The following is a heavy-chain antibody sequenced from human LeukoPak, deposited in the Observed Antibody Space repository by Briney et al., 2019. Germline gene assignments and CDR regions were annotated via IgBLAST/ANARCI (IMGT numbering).Heavy chain of an antibody. V-gene: IGHV1-3*03. CDR1: GYTFTNYA. CDR2: INAGNGNT. J-gene: IGHJ4*02. Sequence: ASVKVSCKASGYTFTNYAMHWVRQAPGQRLEWMGWINAGNGNTKYSQEFQGSVTITRDTSASTAYMELSSLRSEDMAVYYCARGYYDSSGYYDFDYWGQGTLVTVSS. CDR3: ARGYYDSSGYYDFDY. D-gene: IGHD3-22*01.